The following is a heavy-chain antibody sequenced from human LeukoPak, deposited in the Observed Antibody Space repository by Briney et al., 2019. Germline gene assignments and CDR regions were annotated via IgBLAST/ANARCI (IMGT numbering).Heavy chain of an antibody. Sequence: PSETLSLTCTVSGGSISSSSYYWGWIRQPPGKGLEWIGSIYYSGSTYYNPSLKSRVTISVDTSKNQFSLKLSSVTAADTAVYYCARGLQQLVPPYSYYYYMDVWGKGTTVTVSS. V-gene: IGHV4-39*07. J-gene: IGHJ6*03. CDR1: GGSISSSSYY. CDR3: ARGLQQLVPPYSYYYYMDV. CDR2: IYYSGST. D-gene: IGHD6-6*01.